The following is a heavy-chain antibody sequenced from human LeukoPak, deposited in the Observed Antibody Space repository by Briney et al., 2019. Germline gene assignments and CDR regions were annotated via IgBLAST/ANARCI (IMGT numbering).Heavy chain of an antibody. CDR1: GGSISSSSYY. Sequence: SETLSLTCTVSGGSISSSSYYWGWIRQPPGKGLEWVGSIYYSGSTYYNPSRKSRVTIFVDTSKNQFSLKLSSVTAADTAVYYCERLPIGYPNWFDTWGQGILVTVSS. CDR3: ERLPIGYPNWFDT. V-gene: IGHV4-39*01. CDR2: IYYSGST. D-gene: IGHD5-18*01. J-gene: IGHJ5*02.